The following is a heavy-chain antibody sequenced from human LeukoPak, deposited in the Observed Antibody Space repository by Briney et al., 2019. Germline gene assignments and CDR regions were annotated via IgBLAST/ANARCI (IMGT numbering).Heavy chain of an antibody. CDR1: GGSISSYY. V-gene: IGHV4-59*01. J-gene: IGHJ4*02. CDR2: IYYSGST. Sequence: ASETLSLTCTVSGGSISSYYWSWIRQPPGKGLEWIGYIYYSGSTNYNPSLKSRVTISVDTSKNQFSLKLSSVTAADTAVYYCARGGRGQQLRYWGQGTLVTVSS. CDR3: ARGGRGQQLRY. D-gene: IGHD6-13*01.